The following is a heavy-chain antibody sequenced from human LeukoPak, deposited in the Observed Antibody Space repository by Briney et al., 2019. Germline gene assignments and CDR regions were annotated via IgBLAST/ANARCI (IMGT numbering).Heavy chain of an antibody. J-gene: IGHJ4*02. CDR2: IYYSGST. V-gene: IGHV4-39*01. CDR3: ARPHDYGDSEYYFDY. Sequence: SETLSLTCTVSGGSISSSSYYWGWIRQPPGQGLEWIGSIYYSGSTYYNPSLKSRVTISVDTSKNQFSLKLSSVTAADTAVYYCARPHDYGDSEYYFDYWGQGTLVTVSS. D-gene: IGHD4-17*01. CDR1: GGSISSSSYY.